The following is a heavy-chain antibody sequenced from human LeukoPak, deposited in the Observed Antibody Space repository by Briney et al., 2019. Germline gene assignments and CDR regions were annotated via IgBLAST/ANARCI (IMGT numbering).Heavy chain of an antibody. J-gene: IGHJ3*01. CDR2: IAPISGTP. D-gene: IGHD3-10*01. Sequence: ASVKVSCKASGGTFTHYVISWVRQAPGQGLEWMGGIAPISGTPMYAQRFQGRVTITADTSTYTAYLEMSSLTSEDTAVYYCAREGEYYSESGNLVDASDVWGQGTMVTVSA. CDR3: AREGEYYSESGNLVDASDV. V-gene: IGHV1-69*06. CDR1: GGTFTHYV.